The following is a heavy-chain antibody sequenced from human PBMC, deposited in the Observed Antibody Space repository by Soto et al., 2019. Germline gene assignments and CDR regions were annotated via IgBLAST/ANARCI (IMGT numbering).Heavy chain of an antibody. CDR3: AKGRSYYYYYGVDV. V-gene: IGHV3-23*01. CDR1: GFTFRSCA. CDR2: IIDSGAST. J-gene: IGHJ6*02. Sequence: GGSLRLSCAASGFTFRSCAMGWVRQAPVKGLEWVSDIIDSGASTYYADSVKGRFTISRDNSKSTLYLQMNSLRAEDTALYYCAKGRSYYYYYGVDVWGQGTTVTVSS.